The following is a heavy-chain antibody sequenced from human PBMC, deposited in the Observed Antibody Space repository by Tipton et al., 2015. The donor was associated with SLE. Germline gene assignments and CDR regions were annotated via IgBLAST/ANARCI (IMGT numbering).Heavy chain of an antibody. CDR2: IYYSGST. D-gene: IGHD6-19*01. Sequence: TLSLTCTVSGGSISSSSYYWGWIRQPPGKGLEWIGSIYYSGSTYYNPSLKSRVTISVDTSKNQFSLQLNSVTPEDTAVYYCARDQGVAGYKYWGQGTLVTVSS. CDR1: GGSISSSSYY. V-gene: IGHV4-39*07. J-gene: IGHJ4*02. CDR3: ARDQGVAGYKY.